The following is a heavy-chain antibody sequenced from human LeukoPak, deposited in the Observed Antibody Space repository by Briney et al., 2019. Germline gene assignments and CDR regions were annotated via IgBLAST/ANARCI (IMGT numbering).Heavy chain of an antibody. Sequence: PSETLSLTCAVYGGSFSGYYWSWIRQPPGKGLEWIGYVFYTGSTNYNPSLRSRVTISIDTSKNQFSLKLNSVTAADTAVYFCTREGGGSDYWGQGTLVTVSS. CDR2: VFYTGST. D-gene: IGHD1-26*01. J-gene: IGHJ4*02. V-gene: IGHV4-59*01. CDR3: TREGGGSDY. CDR1: GGSFSGYY.